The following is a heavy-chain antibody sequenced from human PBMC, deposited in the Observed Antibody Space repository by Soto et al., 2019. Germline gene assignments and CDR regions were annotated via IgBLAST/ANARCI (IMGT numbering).Heavy chain of an antibody. Sequence: QVQLVESGGGVVQPGRSLRLSCAASGFTFSSYAMHWVRQAPGKGLEWVAVISYDGSNKYYADSVKGRFTISRDNSKNALYLQMNSLRSEDTAVYYCARDRLRYNGKDFPFYDYGMDVWGQGTTVTVSS. V-gene: IGHV3-30-3*01. D-gene: IGHD1-1*01. CDR3: ARDRLRYNGKDFPFYDYGMDV. CDR2: ISYDGSNK. CDR1: GFTFSSYA. J-gene: IGHJ6*02.